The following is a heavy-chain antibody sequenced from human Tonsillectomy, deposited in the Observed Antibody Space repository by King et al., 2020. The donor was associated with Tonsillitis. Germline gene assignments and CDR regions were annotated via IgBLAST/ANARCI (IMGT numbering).Heavy chain of an antibody. CDR2: IYYSGST. V-gene: IGHV4-39*01. CDR1: GGSISSSSYY. D-gene: IGHD2-2*01. J-gene: IGHJ4*02. Sequence: QVQLQESGPGLVKPSETLYLTCTVSGGSISSSSYYWGWIRQPPGKGLEWIGSIYYSGSTYYNPSLKSRVTISVDTSKNQFSLKLSSVTAADTAVYYCARTTSITEWRYWGQGTLVTVSS. CDR3: ARTTSITEWRY.